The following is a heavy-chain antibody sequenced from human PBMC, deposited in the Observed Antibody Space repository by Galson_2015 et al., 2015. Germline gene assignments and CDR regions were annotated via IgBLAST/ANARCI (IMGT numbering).Heavy chain of an antibody. CDR1: GGSISSGSYY. Sequence: TLSLTCTVSGGSISSGSYYWSWIRQPAGKGLEWIGRIYASGSTNYNPSLKSRVTISVDTSKNQFSLKLSSVTAADTAVYYCARGSSRTAFDIWGHGTMVTVSS. CDR3: ARGSSRTAFDI. CDR2: IYASGST. D-gene: IGHD6-13*01. J-gene: IGHJ3*02. V-gene: IGHV4-61*02.